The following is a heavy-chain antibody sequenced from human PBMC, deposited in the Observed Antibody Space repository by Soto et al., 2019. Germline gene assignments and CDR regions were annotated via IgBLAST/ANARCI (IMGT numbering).Heavy chain of an antibody. CDR3: ARDSIAAPWFDP. J-gene: IGHJ5*02. Sequence: GGSLRLSCAASGFTVSSNYMSWVRQAPGKGLEWVSVIYSGGSTYYADSVKGRFTISRDNSKNTLYLQMNSLRAEDTAVYYCARDSIAAPWFDPWGQGTLVTVSS. CDR1: GFTVSSNY. V-gene: IGHV3-66*01. D-gene: IGHD6-6*01. CDR2: IYSGGST.